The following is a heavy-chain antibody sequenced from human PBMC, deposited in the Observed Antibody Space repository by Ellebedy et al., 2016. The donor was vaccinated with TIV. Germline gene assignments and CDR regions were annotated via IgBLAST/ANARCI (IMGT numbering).Heavy chain of an antibody. CDR1: GDSISTYY. V-gene: IGHV4-59*08. D-gene: IGHD3-10*01. Sequence: MPSETLSLTCTVSGDSISTYYWIWIRQPPGKGLEWIGYIYYSGSTNYNPSLRSRLIMSVATAKNQFSLKLSSVTAAATAVYYCARFRASVTMGRGITTYYYHGMDVWGQGTTVTVSS. CDR3: ARFRASVTMGRGITTYYYHGMDV. CDR2: IYYSGST. J-gene: IGHJ6*02.